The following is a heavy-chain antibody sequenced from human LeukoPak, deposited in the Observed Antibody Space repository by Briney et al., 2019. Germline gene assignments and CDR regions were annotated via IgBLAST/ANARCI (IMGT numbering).Heavy chain of an antibody. CDR3: SGDSPPIN. CDR2: IRSKASGGTT. V-gene: IGHV3-49*04. J-gene: IGHJ4*02. CDR1: GFTFGDYA. Sequence: GGSLRLSCTASGFTFGDYAVTWVRQAPGKGPEWVGFIRSKASGGTTEYAASVKGRFTISRDDSKSIAYLQMNSLKSEDTAVYFCSGDSPPINWGQGTLVTVSS.